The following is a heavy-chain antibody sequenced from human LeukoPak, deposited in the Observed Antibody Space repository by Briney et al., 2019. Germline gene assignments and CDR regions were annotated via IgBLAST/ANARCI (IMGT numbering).Heavy chain of an antibody. Sequence: SVKVSCKASGDTFSRYGISWVRQAPGQGLEWMGGIIPLFGIPNYAQKFQGRVTITADESTSTAYLELSSLRFEDTAVYYCAREWSYESSGYFYYYWGQGTLVTVSS. D-gene: IGHD3-22*01. J-gene: IGHJ4*02. V-gene: IGHV1-69*13. CDR2: IIPLFGIP. CDR3: AREWSYESSGYFYYY. CDR1: GDTFSRYG.